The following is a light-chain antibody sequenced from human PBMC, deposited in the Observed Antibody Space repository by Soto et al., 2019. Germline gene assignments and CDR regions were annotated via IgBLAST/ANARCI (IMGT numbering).Light chain of an antibody. CDR2: EVS. CDR3: SSYAGNNNVV. Sequence: QSALTQPPSASGSPGQSVTISCTGTSSDVGDYKFVSWYQQHPGKAPKLLIYEVSRRPSGVPDRFSGSKSGNTASLTVSGLQAEDDADYYCSSYAGNNNVVFGAGTKLTVL. CDR1: SSDVGDYKF. V-gene: IGLV2-8*01. J-gene: IGLJ2*01.